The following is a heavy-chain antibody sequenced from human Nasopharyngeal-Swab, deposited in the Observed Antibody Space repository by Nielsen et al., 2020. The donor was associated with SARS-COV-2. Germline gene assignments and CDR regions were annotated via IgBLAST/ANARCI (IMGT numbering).Heavy chain of an antibody. Sequence: GESLKISCAASGFTFSDYWMAWVRQAPGKGLEWVADIKVDGSEQYYVDSVKGRFTISRDNAKNSLYLQMNSLRAEDMALYYCAKDWGSSGYYYYFDYWGQGTLVTVSS. CDR3: AKDWGSSGYYYYFDY. V-gene: IGHV3-7*03. CDR2: IKVDGSEQ. CDR1: GFTFSDYW. J-gene: IGHJ4*02. D-gene: IGHD3-22*01.